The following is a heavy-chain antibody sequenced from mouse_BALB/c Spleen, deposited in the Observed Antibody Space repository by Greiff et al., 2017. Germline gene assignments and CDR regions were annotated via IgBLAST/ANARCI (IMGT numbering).Heavy chain of an antibody. CDR1: GFSLTSYD. Sequence: VQLQQSGPGLVAPSQSLSITCTVSGFSLTSYDISWIRQPPGKGLEWLGVIWTGGGTNYNSAFMSRLSISKDNSKSQVFLKMNSLQTDDTAIYYCVRDHRYDYWGQGTLVTVSA. V-gene: IGHV2-9-2*01. D-gene: IGHD2-14*01. CDR2: IWTGGGT. J-gene: IGHJ3*01. CDR3: VRDHRYDY.